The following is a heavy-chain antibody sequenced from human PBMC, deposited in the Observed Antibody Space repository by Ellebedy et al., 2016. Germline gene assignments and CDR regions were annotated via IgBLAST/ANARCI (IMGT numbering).Heavy chain of an antibody. J-gene: IGHJ4*02. V-gene: IGHV3-23*01. Sequence: GESLKISCVASGFTFRNFFMSWVRQAPGGGLEWISTISGDGDITFSADSVKGRVTISRDIARNSLYLQMKSLRDEDTAVYYCARGYLENSFDYWGQGTLVTVSS. CDR3: ARGYLENSFDY. CDR1: GFTFRNFF. D-gene: IGHD1-26*01. CDR2: ISGDGDIT.